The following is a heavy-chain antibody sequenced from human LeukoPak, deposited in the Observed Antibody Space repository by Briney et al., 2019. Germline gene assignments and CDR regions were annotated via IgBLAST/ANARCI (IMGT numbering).Heavy chain of an antibody. D-gene: IGHD3-10*01. Sequence: ASVKVSCKASGYTFTSSGISWVRQAPGQGFEWMGWINPDSGDTKYAQKFQGRVTMTGDTSTTTAYMELSRLRSDDTAVYFCAREDYYESGHENWFDPWGQGTLVTVSS. J-gene: IGHJ5*02. V-gene: IGHV1-18*01. CDR3: AREDYYESGHENWFDP. CDR2: INPDSGDT. CDR1: GYTFTSSG.